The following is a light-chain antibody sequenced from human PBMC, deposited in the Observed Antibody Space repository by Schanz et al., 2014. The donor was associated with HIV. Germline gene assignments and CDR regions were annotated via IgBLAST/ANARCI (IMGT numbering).Light chain of an antibody. CDR3: QQAYDPPFT. V-gene: IGKV1-39*01. CDR1: ENVRTY. Sequence: DIQMTQSPSSLSASLGARVTITCRASENVRTYVNWYQQKPGKAPNLLMYDGSTPQSGVPSRFCGRGSGTNFPLTITSVQPDDFATYYCQQAYDPPFTFGGGTKV. J-gene: IGKJ4*01. CDR2: DGS.